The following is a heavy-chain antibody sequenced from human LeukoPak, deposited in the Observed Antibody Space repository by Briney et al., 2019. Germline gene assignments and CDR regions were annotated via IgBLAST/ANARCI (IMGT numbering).Heavy chain of an antibody. CDR2: IYPGDFET. Sequence: GESLKISCKGSGYSFTSYWIAWVRQMPGKGLEWMGIIYPGDFETRYSPSFQGQVTISADKSISTAYLQWSSLKASDTAVYYCARRAVTTGYFDYWGQGSLVTVSS. D-gene: IGHD4-17*01. V-gene: IGHV5-51*01. J-gene: IGHJ4*02. CDR3: ARRAVTTGYFDY. CDR1: GYSFTSYW.